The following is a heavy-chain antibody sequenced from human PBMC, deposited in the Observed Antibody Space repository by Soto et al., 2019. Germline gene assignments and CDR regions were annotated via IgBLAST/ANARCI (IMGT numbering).Heavy chain of an antibody. V-gene: IGHV1-69*13. D-gene: IGHD2-15*01. CDR2: IIPIFGTA. J-gene: IGHJ6*02. CDR1: GGTFSSYA. CDR3: ARGKSPEYCSGGSCYPAYYYYYGMDV. Sequence: SVKVSCKASGGTFSSYAISWVRQAPGQGLEWMGGIIPIFGTANYAQKFQGRVTITADESTSTAYMELSSLRSEDTAVYYCARGKSPEYCSGGSCYPAYYYYYGMDVWGQGTTVTVSS.